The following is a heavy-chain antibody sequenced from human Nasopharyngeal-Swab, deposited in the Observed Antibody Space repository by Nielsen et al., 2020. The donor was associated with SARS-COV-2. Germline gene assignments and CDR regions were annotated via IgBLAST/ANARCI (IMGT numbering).Heavy chain of an antibody. CDR2: FDPEDGET. Sequence: ASVKVSCKVSGYTLTELSMHWVRQAPGKGLEWMGGFDPEDGETIYAQKFQGRVTMTEDTSTDTAYMELSSLRSEDTAVYYCATEYNWNYGPRYFDLWGCGTLVTVSS. CDR1: GYTLTELS. J-gene: IGHJ2*01. V-gene: IGHV1-24*01. D-gene: IGHD1-7*01. CDR3: ATEYNWNYGPRYFDL.